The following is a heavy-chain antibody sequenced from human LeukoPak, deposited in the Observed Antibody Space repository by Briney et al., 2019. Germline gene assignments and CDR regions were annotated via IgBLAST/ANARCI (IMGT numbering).Heavy chain of an antibody. Sequence: GGSMRLSCAASRFTFDEYGMSWVRQTAGKGLEWVSGINWNGRSIGYADSVQGRFTISRDNAKNSLFLQMNSLRAEDTALYYCAREDKGGVDYWGQGTLVTVSS. V-gene: IGHV3-20*04. CDR3: AREDKGGVDY. J-gene: IGHJ4*02. CDR2: INWNGRSI. D-gene: IGHD3-16*01. CDR1: RFTFDEYG.